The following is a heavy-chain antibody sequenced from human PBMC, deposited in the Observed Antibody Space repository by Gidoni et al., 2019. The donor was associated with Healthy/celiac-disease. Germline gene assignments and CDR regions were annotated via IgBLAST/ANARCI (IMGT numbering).Heavy chain of an antibody. V-gene: IGHV4-4*07. Sequence: QVQLQESGPGLVKPSETLSLTCTVSGGSISRYYWSWLRQPAGKGLDWIGRIYTSGSTNYNPSLKSRVTMSVDTSKNQFSLKLSSVTAADTAVYYCARVHTGYYDSSGYYDDAFDIWGQGTMVTVSS. CDR1: GGSISRYY. CDR2: IYTSGST. J-gene: IGHJ3*02. CDR3: ARVHTGYYDSSGYYDDAFDI. D-gene: IGHD3-22*01.